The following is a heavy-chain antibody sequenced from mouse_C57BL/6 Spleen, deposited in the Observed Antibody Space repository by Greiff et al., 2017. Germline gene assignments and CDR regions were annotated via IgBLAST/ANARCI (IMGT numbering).Heavy chain of an antibody. V-gene: IGHV1-26*01. CDR1: GYTFTDYY. CDR2: INPNNGGT. CDR3: ARDLRRHFAY. D-gene: IGHD1-2*01. Sequence: EVQLQQSGPELVKPGASVKISCKASGYTFTDYYMNWVKQSHGKSLEWIGDINPNNGGTSYNQKFKGKATLPVDKSSSTAYMELRSLTSEDSAVYYCARDLRRHFAYWGQGTTLTVSS. J-gene: IGHJ2*01.